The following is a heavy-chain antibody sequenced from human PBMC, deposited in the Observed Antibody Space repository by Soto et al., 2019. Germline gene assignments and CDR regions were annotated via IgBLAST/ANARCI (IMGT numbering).Heavy chain of an antibody. CDR3: AVSGRGGLDV. Sequence: QLQLQESGSGLVKPSQKLSLTCTVSGGSINSGGYSWSWIRQPPGKGLEWIGYIYRSGSANYSPSLQNRVTISVDTSKNHFSLNLTSVTAADTAVYYCAVSGRGGLDVWGQGTTVTVSS. V-gene: IGHV4-30-2*01. CDR2: IYRSGSA. CDR1: GGSINSGGYS. D-gene: IGHD3-10*01. J-gene: IGHJ6*02.